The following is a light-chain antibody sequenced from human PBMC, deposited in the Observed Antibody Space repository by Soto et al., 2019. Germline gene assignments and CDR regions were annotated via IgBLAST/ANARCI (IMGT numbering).Light chain of an antibody. CDR1: QSVSSSY. CDR3: QQYGTSPQT. CDR2: GAS. Sequence: EIVLTQSPGTLSLSPGERATLSCRVSQSVSSSYLAWYQQKPGQAPRLLIYGASSRATGTPDRFSGSGSGTDFTLTISRLEPEDFAVYYCQQYGTSPQTFGQGTKVEIK. J-gene: IGKJ1*01. V-gene: IGKV3-20*01.